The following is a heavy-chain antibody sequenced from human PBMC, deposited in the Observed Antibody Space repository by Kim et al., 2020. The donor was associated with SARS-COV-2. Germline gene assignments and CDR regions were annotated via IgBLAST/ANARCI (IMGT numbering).Heavy chain of an antibody. J-gene: IGHJ5*02. CDR1: GYIFTSYS. CDR3: AKGDFYGSGSYYQDL. V-gene: IGHV1-46*01. CDR2: IHPGDGST. Sequence: ASVKVSCKASGYIFTSYSMHWVRQAPGQGLEWMGVIHPGDGSTNYAQRFQGRVTMTRDTSTSTVYMELNSLTSEDTAVYYCAKGDFYGSGSYYQDLWGQGTLVSVSS. D-gene: IGHD3-10*01.